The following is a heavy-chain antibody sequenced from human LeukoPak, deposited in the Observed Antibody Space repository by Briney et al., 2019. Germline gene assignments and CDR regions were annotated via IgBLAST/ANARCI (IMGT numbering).Heavy chain of an antibody. CDR1: GFTFSSYG. Sequence: GRSLRLSCAASGFTFSSYGMHWVRQAPGKGLEWVAVISYDGSNKYYADSVKGRFTISRDNSKNTLYLQMNSLRAEDTAVYYCAKADSSSALDYWGQGTLVTVSS. D-gene: IGHD6-13*01. J-gene: IGHJ4*02. CDR2: ISYDGSNK. V-gene: IGHV3-30*18. CDR3: AKADSSSALDY.